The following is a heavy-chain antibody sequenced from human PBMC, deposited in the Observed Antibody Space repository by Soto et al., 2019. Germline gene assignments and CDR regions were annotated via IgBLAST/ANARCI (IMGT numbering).Heavy chain of an antibody. Sequence: GGSLRLSCAASGFTFSNYAMHWVHQAPGKGLEWVALISYDGSKKYYADSVKGRFTISRDNSKNALYLQMNTLRAEDTAVYYCARPYYDFGVDYYGMDVWGQGTTVTVSS. CDR2: ISYDGSKK. J-gene: IGHJ6*02. CDR1: GFTFSNYA. V-gene: IGHV3-30-3*01. CDR3: ARPYYDFGVDYYGMDV. D-gene: IGHD3-3*01.